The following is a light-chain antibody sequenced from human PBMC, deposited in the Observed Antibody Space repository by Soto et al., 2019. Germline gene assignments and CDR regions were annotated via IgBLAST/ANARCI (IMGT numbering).Light chain of an antibody. CDR1: GNDIGAYDY. CDR2: GVR. V-gene: IGLV2-14*01. Sequence: QSVLTQPTSVSGCPGQSIASPCTGNGNDIGAYDYVSWYQQQPDKAPRLLIHGVRNRPPGISSRFSGFKSGLTASLTISALQAEDEADYYCSSFTTSRLYVFGPGTKVTVL. J-gene: IGLJ1*01. CDR3: SSFTTSRLYV.